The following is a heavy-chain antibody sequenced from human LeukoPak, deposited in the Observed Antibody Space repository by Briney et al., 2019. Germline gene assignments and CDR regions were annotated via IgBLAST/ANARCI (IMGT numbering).Heavy chain of an antibody. J-gene: IGHJ4*02. CDR2: IYYDGST. CDR3: ARLLPSGWYSDY. V-gene: IGHV4-39*01. Sequence: PSETLSLTCAVSGGSISSSSYYWAWMRQPPGKGLEWVGSIYYDGSTYYNPSVTSRITIYVDTSKNQFSLKLTSVTAADTAVYYCARLLPSGWYSDYWGQGTLVTVSS. D-gene: IGHD6-19*01. CDR1: GGSISSSSYY.